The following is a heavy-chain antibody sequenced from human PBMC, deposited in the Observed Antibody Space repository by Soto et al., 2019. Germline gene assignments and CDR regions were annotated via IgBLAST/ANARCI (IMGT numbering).Heavy chain of an antibody. CDR1: GYTFTSYY. CDR2: IHPSGGST. V-gene: IGHV1-46*01. D-gene: IGHD6-19*01. J-gene: IGHJ4*02. Sequence: QVQLVQSGAEVKKPGASVKVSCKASGYTFTSYYLHWVRQAPGQGLEWIGMIHPSGGSTTYAQKFQGRVSVTRDTSTNTLYMELTSLVSEDTAMYYCAREPYSSGWPFDYWGQGTLVTVSS. CDR3: AREPYSSGWPFDY.